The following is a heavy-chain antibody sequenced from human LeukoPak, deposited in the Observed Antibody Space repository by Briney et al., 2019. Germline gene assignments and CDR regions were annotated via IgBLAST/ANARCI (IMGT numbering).Heavy chain of an antibody. J-gene: IGHJ4*02. D-gene: IGHD6-13*01. Sequence: PSETLSLTCAVCGGSFSGYYWSWIRQPPGKGMEWIGEINHSGSTNYNPSLKSRVTISVDTSKNQFSLKLSSVTAADTAVYYCATRNGYSSSWLDYWGQGTLVTVSS. CDR2: INHSGST. CDR3: ATRNGYSSSWLDY. CDR1: GGSFSGYY. V-gene: IGHV4-34*01.